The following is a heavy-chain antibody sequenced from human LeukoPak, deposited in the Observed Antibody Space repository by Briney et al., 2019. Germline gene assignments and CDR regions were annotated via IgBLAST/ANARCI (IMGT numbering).Heavy chain of an antibody. CDR3: AAETTAGNA. V-gene: IGHV4-61*02. Sequence: PSETLSLTCTVSGGSMNSGSYYWSWIRQSAGKGLEWIGRTYSSGSTNYSPFLQSRVTISVDTSKSQFSLKLSSVTAADTAVYYCAAETTAGNAWGQGTLVAVSS. J-gene: IGHJ5*02. CDR2: TYSSGST. D-gene: IGHD6-13*01. CDR1: GGSMNSGSYY.